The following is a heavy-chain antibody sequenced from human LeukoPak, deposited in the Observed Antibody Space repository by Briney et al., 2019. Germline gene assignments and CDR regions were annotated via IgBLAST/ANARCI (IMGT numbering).Heavy chain of an antibody. CDR3: AREHPLGELVLSLTYFDY. Sequence: SETLSLTCAVYGGSFSGYYWSWIRQPPGKGLEWIGEINHSGSTNYNPSLKSRVTISVDTPKNQFSLKLNSVTAADTAVYYCAREHPLGELVLSLTYFDYWGQGTRVTVSS. CDR1: GGSFSGYY. J-gene: IGHJ4*02. D-gene: IGHD3-16*01. V-gene: IGHV4-34*01. CDR2: INHSGST.